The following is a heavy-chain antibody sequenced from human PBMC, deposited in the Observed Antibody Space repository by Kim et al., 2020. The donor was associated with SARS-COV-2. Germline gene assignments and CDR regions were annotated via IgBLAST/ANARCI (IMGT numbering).Heavy chain of an antibody. V-gene: IGHV3-23*03. CDR2: IYSGGSST. D-gene: IGHD1-1*01. CDR3: AKERGAWNDSGMDV. CDR1: GFTFSSYA. J-gene: IGHJ6*02. Sequence: GGSLRLSCAASGFTFSSYAMSWVRQAPGKGLEWVSVIYSGGSSTYYADSVRGRFTISRDNSKNTLYLQMNSLRAEDTAVYYCAKERGAWNDSGMDVWGQG.